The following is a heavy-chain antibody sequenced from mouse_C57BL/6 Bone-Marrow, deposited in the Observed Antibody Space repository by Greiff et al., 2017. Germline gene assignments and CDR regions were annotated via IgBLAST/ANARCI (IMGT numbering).Heavy chain of an antibody. CDR3: ARIYYADDAWFAY. V-gene: IGHV5-17*01. CDR2: ISSGSSTI. CDR1: GFTFSDYG. D-gene: IGHD2-2*01. Sequence: EVTLMESGGGLVKPGGSLKLSCAASGFTFSDYGMHWVRQAPEKGLEWVAYISSGSSTIYYADTVKGRFTISRDNAKNTLFLQMTSLRSEDTAMYYCARIYYADDAWFAYWGQGTLVTVSA. J-gene: IGHJ3*01.